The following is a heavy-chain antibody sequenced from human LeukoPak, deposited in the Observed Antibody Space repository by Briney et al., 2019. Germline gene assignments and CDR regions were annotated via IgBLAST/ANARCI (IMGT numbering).Heavy chain of an antibody. Sequence: GGSLRLSCAASGFTFSSYGMHWVRQAPGKGLEWVAFIRYDGSNKYYADSVKGRFTISRDNSKNTLYLQMNSLRAEDTAVYYCATEGGGDFWRGYYYYMDVWGKGTTVTVSS. CDR1: GFTFSSYG. CDR3: ATEGGGDFWRGYYYYMDV. CDR2: IRYDGSNK. D-gene: IGHD3-3*01. V-gene: IGHV3-30*02. J-gene: IGHJ6*03.